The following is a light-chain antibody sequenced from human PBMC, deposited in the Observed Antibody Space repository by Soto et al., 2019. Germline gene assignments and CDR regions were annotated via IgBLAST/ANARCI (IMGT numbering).Light chain of an antibody. CDR3: QQYGGSPRT. CDR2: GAS. Sequence: EIVLTQSPGTLSLSPGEGATLSCRASQSVSSSLAWYQQKRGQAPRLLIHGASGRATGIPDRFSGSGSGTDFTLTISRLEPEDFAVYYCQQYGGSPRTFGQGTKVEVK. J-gene: IGKJ1*01. V-gene: IGKV3-20*01. CDR1: QSVSSS.